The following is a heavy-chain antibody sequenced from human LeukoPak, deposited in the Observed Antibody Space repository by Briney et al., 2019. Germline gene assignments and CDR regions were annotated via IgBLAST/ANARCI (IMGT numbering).Heavy chain of an antibody. J-gene: IGHJ6*03. CDR1: GFTFSDYE. D-gene: IGHD6-13*01. Sequence: PGGSLRLSCAASGFTFSDYEMNWVRQAPGKGLEWVSHINTSGGTIYYANSVKGRFTISRDNAQNSVYLQMNSLRAEDTALYYCARDATTAAGWVYMDVWGKGTTVTISS. CDR3: ARDATTAAGWVYMDV. CDR2: INTSGGTI. V-gene: IGHV3-48*03.